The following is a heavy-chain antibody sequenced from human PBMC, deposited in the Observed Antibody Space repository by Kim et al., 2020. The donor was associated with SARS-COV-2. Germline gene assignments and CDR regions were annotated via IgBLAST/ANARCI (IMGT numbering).Heavy chain of an antibody. Sequence: ASVKVSCKVSGYTLTELSMHWVRQAPGKGLEWMGGFDPEDGETIYAQKFQGRVTMTEDTSTDTAYMELSSLRSEDTAVYYCATGVAVAGRSSDYYYYYGMDDWGPGTTVTASS. J-gene: IGHJ6*02. V-gene: IGHV1-24*01. CDR2: FDPEDGET. CDR3: ATGVAVAGRSSDYYYYYGMDD. CDR1: GYTLTELS. D-gene: IGHD6-19*01.